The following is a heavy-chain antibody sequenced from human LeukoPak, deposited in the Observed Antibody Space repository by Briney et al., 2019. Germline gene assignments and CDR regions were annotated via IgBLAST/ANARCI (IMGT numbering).Heavy chain of an antibody. D-gene: IGHD6-13*01. J-gene: IGHJ6*02. CDR3: ARDKFRAAAGYYYYYGMDV. CDR1: GFTFSSYD. Sequence: GGSLRLSCAASGFTFSSYDMHWVRQATGKGLEWVSAIGTAGDTYYPGSVKGRFTISRENAKNSLYLQMNSLRAGDTAVYYCARDKFRAAAGYYYYYGMDVWGQGTTVTVSS. V-gene: IGHV3-13*01. CDR2: IGTAGDT.